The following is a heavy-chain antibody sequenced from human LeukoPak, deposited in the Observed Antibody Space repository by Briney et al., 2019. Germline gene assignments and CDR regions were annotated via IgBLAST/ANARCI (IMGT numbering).Heavy chain of an antibody. Sequence: PSETLSLTCAVYGGSFSGYYWSWIRQPPGKGLEWIGEINHSGSTNYNPSLKSRVTISVDTSKNQFSLKLSSVTAVDTAVYYCARVRATGAHDYWGQGTLVTVSS. CDR2: INHSGST. D-gene: IGHD7-27*01. CDR1: GGSFSGYY. CDR3: ARVRATGAHDY. V-gene: IGHV4-34*01. J-gene: IGHJ4*02.